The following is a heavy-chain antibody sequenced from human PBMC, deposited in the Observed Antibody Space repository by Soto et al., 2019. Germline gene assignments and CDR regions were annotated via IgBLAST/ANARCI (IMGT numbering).Heavy chain of an antibody. CDR2: IYYSGST. J-gene: IGHJ4*02. D-gene: IGHD6-13*01. V-gene: IGHV4-30-4*01. Sequence: KTSETLSLTCTVSGGSISSGDYYWSWIRQPPGKGLEWIGYIYYSGSTYYNPSLKSRVTISVDTSKNQFSLKLSSVTPADTAVYYCARDVHEVAAAGLTTYLDYWGQGTLVTVSS. CDR3: ARDVHEVAAAGLTTYLDY. CDR1: GGSISSGDYY.